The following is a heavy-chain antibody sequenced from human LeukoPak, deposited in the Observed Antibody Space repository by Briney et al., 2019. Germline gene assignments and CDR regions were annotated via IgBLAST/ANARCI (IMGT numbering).Heavy chain of an antibody. CDR1: GGSISGYY. CDR3: ARVALGYCSSTSCSNWFDP. D-gene: IGHD2-2*01. J-gene: IGHJ5*02. CDR2: IYYSGST. Sequence: SETLSLTCTVSGGSISGYYWSWIRQPPGKGLEWIGYIYYSGSTNYNPSLKSRVTISVDTSKNQSSLKLSSVTAADTAVYYCARVALGYCSSTSCSNWFDPWGQGTLVTVSS. V-gene: IGHV4-59*01.